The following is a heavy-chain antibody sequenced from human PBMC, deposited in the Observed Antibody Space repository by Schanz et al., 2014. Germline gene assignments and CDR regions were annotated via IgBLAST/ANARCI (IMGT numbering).Heavy chain of an antibody. CDR2: VNPSVRGT. Sequence: QVQLVQSGTQVKKPGASVKVSCKASGYTLSAYSLHWVRQAPGQVLEWMGIVNPSVRGTHFAREFQGRVTVTSDTSTSTVYKALSGLRSEDTADYYGAESFDSGGYYFDYWGQGTLVTVSS. CDR3: AESFDSGGYYFDY. J-gene: IGHJ4*02. CDR1: GYTLSAYS. D-gene: IGHD5-12*01. V-gene: IGHV1-46*03.